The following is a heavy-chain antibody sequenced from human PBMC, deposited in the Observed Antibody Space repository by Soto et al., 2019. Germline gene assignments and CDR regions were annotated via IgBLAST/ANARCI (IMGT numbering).Heavy chain of an antibody. CDR3: ATVYTAAWSTHIYYYMDV. J-gene: IGHJ6*03. CDR1: GYTFTSYA. V-gene: IGHV1-8*01. CDR2: MNPNSGNT. D-gene: IGHD3-16*01. Sequence: ASVKVSCKASGYTFTSYAINWVRQATGQGLEWMGWMNPNSGNTGYAQKFQGRVTMTEDTATDTAYMDLSSLSSDDTAVYYCATVYTAAWSTHIYYYMDVWGKGTTVTDSS.